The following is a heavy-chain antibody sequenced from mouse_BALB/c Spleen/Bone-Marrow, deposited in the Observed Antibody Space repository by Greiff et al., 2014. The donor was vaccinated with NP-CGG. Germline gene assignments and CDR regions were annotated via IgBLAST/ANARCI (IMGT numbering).Heavy chain of an antibody. CDR3: ARDTMDY. J-gene: IGHJ4*01. Sequence: VQLVESGSELVKPGASVRISCKASGYTFTSYYIHWVKQRPGQGLEWIGWIYPGNVNTKYNEKFKGKATLTTDKSSSTAYMQLSSLTSEDSAVYFCARDTMDYWGQGTSVTVSS. CDR1: GYTFTSYY. V-gene: IGHV1S56*01. CDR2: IYPGNVNT.